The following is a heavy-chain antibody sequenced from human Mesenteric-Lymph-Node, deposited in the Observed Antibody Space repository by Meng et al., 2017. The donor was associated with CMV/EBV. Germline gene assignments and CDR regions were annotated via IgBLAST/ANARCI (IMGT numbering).Heavy chain of an antibody. D-gene: IGHD5-12*01. CDR3: ARDMVATNWYFDL. J-gene: IGHJ2*01. V-gene: IGHV4-31*02. CDR1: GGSISGGSFY. CDR2: IAHTGST. Sequence: TVSGGSISGGSFYWSWIRQHPTKGLEWIGFIAHTGSTFYNPSLESRVTISVDTSKNQFSLKLSSVTAADTAVYYCARDMVATNWYFDLWGRGTLVTVSS.